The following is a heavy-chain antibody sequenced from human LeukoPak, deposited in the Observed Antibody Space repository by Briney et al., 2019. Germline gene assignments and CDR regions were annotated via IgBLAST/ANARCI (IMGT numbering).Heavy chain of an antibody. CDR3: VRDFSGESGYGGY. V-gene: IGHV3-74*01. D-gene: IGHD5-12*01. J-gene: IGHJ4*02. Sequence: PGGSLRLSCAASRFTFSSYWFHWVRQAPGKGLVWVSRIGNNGSDTIYADSVKGRFTISRDAAKNSLDLQMNSLRVEDTALYYCVRDFSGESGYGGYWGPGTLVTVSS. CDR2: IGNNGSDT. CDR1: RFTFSSYW.